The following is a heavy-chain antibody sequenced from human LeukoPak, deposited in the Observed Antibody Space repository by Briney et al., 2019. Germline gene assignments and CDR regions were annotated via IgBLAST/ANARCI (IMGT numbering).Heavy chain of an antibody. D-gene: IGHD3-22*01. CDR2: IYYSGST. Sequence: SETLSLTCTVSGGSISSGDYYWSWIRQPPGKGLEWIGYIYYSGSTNYNPSLKSRVTISVDTSKNQFSLKLSSVTAADTAVYYCASIGYDSSGLYYMDVWGKGTTVTVSS. CDR1: GGSISSGDYY. CDR3: ASIGYDSSGLYYMDV. J-gene: IGHJ6*03. V-gene: IGHV4-61*08.